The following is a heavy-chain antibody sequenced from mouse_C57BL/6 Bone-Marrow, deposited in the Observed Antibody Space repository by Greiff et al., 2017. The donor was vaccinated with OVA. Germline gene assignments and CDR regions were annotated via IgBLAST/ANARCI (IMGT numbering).Heavy chain of an antibody. D-gene: IGHD2-3*01. J-gene: IGHJ3*01. CDR1: GFTFSSYG. Sequence: EVKVVESGGDLVKPGGSLKLSCAASGFTFSSYGMSWVRQTPDKRLEWVATISSGGSYTYYPDSVKGRFTISRDNAKNTLYLQMSSLKSEDTAMYYCARDGYYRFAYWGQGTLVTVSA. CDR3: ARDGYYRFAY. V-gene: IGHV5-6*01. CDR2: ISSGGSYT.